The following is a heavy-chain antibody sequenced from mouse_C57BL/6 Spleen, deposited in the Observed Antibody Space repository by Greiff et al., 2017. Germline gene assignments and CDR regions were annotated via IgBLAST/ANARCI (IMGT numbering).Heavy chain of an antibody. CDR1: GFTFSSYG. J-gene: IGHJ2*01. V-gene: IGHV5-6*01. CDR2: ISSGGSYT. D-gene: IGHD2-4*01. Sequence: DVQLVESGGDLVKPGGSLKLSCAASGFTFSSYGMSWVRQTPDKRLEWVATISSGGSYTYYPDSVKGRFTISRDNAKNTLYLQMSSLKSEDTAMYYCARPYDYDGNYFDYWGQGTTLTVSS. CDR3: ARPYDYDGNYFDY.